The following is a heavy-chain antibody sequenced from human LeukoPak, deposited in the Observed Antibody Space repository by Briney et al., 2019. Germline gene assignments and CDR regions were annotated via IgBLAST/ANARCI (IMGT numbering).Heavy chain of an antibody. Sequence: SETLSLTCTVSGGSISSSSYYWGWIRQPPRKGLECIGSIYYSGSTYYNPSLKSRVTISVDTSKNQFSLKLSSVTAADTAVYYCASIQAWSGYQRAEYFQHWGQGTLVTVSS. CDR2: IYYSGST. CDR1: GGSISSSSYY. D-gene: IGHD3-3*01. V-gene: IGHV4-39*01. J-gene: IGHJ1*01. CDR3: ASIQAWSGYQRAEYFQH.